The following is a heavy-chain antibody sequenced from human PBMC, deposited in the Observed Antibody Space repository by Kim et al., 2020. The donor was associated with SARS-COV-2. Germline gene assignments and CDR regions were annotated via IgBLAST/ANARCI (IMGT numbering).Heavy chain of an antibody. CDR1: GGSISSYY. Sequence: SETLSLTCTVSGGSISSYYWSWIRQPPGKGLEWIGYIYYSGSTNYNPSLKSRVTISVDTSKNQFSLKLSSVTAADTAVYYCARVISGWYAAYYFDYWGQGTLVTVSS. J-gene: IGHJ4*02. CDR3: ARVISGWYAAYYFDY. D-gene: IGHD6-19*01. CDR2: IYYSGST. V-gene: IGHV4-59*01.